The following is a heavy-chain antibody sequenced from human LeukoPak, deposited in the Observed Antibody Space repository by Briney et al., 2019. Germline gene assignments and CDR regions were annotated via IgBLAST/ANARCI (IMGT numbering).Heavy chain of an antibody. D-gene: IGHD3-16*01. CDR3: ARGKLDLAF. CDR2: IKEDGNEK. J-gene: IGHJ4*02. V-gene: IGHV3-7*01. CDR1: GFTFSDYW. Sequence: GGSLRLSCEASGFTFSDYWMSWVRQAPGKGLEWVANIKEDGNEKYYVDSVKGRFTISRDNAKNAVYLQMNSLTAEDTAVYYCARGKLDLAFWGQGTLVTVSS.